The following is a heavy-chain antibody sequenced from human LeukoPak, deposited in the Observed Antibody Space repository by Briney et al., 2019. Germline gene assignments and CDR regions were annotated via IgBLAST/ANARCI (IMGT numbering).Heavy chain of an antibody. CDR1: GFTFSTFN. J-gene: IGHJ5*02. D-gene: IGHD6-13*01. Sequence: GRSLRLSCAASGFTFSTFNMNWVRQAPGKGLEWVSFISSSSSYIYYADSVKGRFTISRDNAKNSLYLQMNSLRAEDTAVYYCARARYSSSPFDPWGQGTLVTVSS. CDR3: ARARYSSSPFDP. CDR2: ISSSSSYI. V-gene: IGHV3-21*01.